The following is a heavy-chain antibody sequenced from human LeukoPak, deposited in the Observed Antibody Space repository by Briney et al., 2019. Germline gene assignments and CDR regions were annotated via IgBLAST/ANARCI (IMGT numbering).Heavy chain of an antibody. CDR1: GGSISSSSYY. D-gene: IGHD3-10*01. J-gene: IGHJ2*01. Sequence: SETLSLTCTVSGGSISSSSYYWGWIRQPPGKGLEWIGSIYYSGSTYYNPSLKSRVTISADTSKNQFSLKLSSVTAADTAVYYCARGVTMVRGVIIDYWYFDLWGRGTLVTVSS. V-gene: IGHV4-39*07. CDR3: ARGVTMVRGVIIDYWYFDL. CDR2: IYYSGST.